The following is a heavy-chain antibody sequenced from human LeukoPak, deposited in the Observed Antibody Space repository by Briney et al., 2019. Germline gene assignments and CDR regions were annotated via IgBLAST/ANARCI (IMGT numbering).Heavy chain of an antibody. D-gene: IGHD2-2*01. J-gene: IGHJ6*03. CDR2: IDHSGST. CDR3: ARDIQYCSSTSCSRARMDV. Sequence: PSETLSLTCTVSGYSISSGYYWGWIRPPPGKVLECIGSIDHSGSTSYNPSLKSRVTISVDTSKNQFSLKVSSVTAAATAVYYCARDIQYCSSTSCSRARMDVWGKGTTVTVCS. V-gene: IGHV4-38-2*02. CDR1: GYSISSGYY.